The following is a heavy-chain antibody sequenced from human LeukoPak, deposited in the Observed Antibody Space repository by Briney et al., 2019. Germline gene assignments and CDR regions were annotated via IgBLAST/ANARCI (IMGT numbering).Heavy chain of an antibody. CDR2: INPNTGDT. D-gene: IGHD2-15*01. J-gene: IGHJ3*01. CDR1: GYPFIDYY. CDR3: ASKGAGHCYDASCMGSFDL. Sequence: ASVKVSCKASGYPFIDYYLHWVRQAPGQGLEWMGCINPNTGDTNSAQNFQGRVIMTRDTSITTAYMELSRLKSDDTALYYCASKGAGHCYDASCMGSFDLWGQGTTVAVSS. V-gene: IGHV1-2*02.